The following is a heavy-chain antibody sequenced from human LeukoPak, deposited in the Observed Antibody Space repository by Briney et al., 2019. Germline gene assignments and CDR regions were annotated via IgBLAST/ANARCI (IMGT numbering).Heavy chain of an antibody. J-gene: IGHJ4*02. V-gene: IGHV3-30*02. Sequence: PGGSLRLSCAASGFTFSSYGMHWVRQAPGKGLEWVAFIRYDGSNKYYADSVKGRFTISRDNSKNTLYLQMNSLRAEDTAVYYCARAWYYDILTGWPPFDYWGQGTLVTVSS. D-gene: IGHD3-9*01. CDR1: GFTFSSYG. CDR2: IRYDGSNK. CDR3: ARAWYYDILTGWPPFDY.